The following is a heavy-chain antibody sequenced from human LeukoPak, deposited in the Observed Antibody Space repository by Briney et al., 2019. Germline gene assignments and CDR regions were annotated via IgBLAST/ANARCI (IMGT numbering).Heavy chain of an antibody. CDR2: INHNGNVN. CDR3: ARGGGLDV. V-gene: IGHV3-7*03. D-gene: IGHD3-16*01. CDR1: GLTFSNYW. J-gene: IGHJ6*02. Sequence: GGSLRLSCAASGLTFSNYWMNWARQAPGKGLEWVASINHNGNVNYYVDSVKGRFTISRDNAKNSLYLQMSNLRAEDTAVYFCARGGGLDVWGQGATVTVSS.